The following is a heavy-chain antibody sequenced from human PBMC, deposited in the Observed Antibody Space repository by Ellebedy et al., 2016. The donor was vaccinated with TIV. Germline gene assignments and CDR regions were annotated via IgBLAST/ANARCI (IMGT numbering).Heavy chain of an antibody. J-gene: IGHJ6*02. CDR1: GFTFSNAW. D-gene: IGHD3-16*02. V-gene: IGHV3-15*01. CDR3: TTDYFSLRLYGMDV. CDR2: IKSKTDGGTT. Sequence: GESLKISCAASGFTFSNAWMSWVRQAPGKGLEWVGRIKSKTDGGTTDYAAPVKGRFTISRDDSKNTLYLQMNSLKTEDTAVYYCTTDYFSLRLYGMDVWGQGTTVTVSS.